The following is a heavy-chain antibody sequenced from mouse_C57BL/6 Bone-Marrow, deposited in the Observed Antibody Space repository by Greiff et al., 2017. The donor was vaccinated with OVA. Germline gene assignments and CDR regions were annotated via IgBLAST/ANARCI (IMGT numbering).Heavy chain of an antibody. CDR1: GYTFTSYW. CDR3: ARDYGSSYVGAMDY. D-gene: IGHD1-1*01. V-gene: IGHV1-55*01. Sequence: VQLQQSGAELVKPGASVKMSCKASGYTFTSYWITWVKQRPGQGLEWIGDIYPGSGSTNYNEKFKSKATLTVDTSSSTAYMQLSSLTSEDSAVYYCARDYGSSYVGAMDYWGQGTSVTVSS. J-gene: IGHJ4*01. CDR2: IYPGSGST.